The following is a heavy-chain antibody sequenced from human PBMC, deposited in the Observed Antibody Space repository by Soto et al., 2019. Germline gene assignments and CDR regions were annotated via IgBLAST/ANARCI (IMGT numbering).Heavy chain of an antibody. CDR1: GYTFTGYY. CDR3: ARANIAAASRDYYYGMDV. Sequence: ASVKVSCKASGYTFTGYYMHWVRQAPGQGLEWMGWINPNSGGTNYAQKFQGWVTMTRDTSISTAYMELSRLRSDDTAVYYCARANIAAASRDYYYGMDVWGQGTTVTVSS. V-gene: IGHV1-2*04. CDR2: INPNSGGT. J-gene: IGHJ6*02. D-gene: IGHD6-13*01.